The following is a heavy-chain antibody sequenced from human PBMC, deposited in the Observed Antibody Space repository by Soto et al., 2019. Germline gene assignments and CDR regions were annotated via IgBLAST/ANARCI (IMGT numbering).Heavy chain of an antibody. CDR3: ATPGTTVTPGFDY. Sequence: SEALSLTCTVSGGSISSSSYYWGLIRQPPGKGLEWIGSIYYSGSTYYNPSLKSRVTISVDTSKNQFSLKLSSVTAADTAVYYCATPGTTVTPGFDYWGQGTLVTVSS. V-gene: IGHV4-39*01. CDR2: IYYSGST. D-gene: IGHD4-17*01. CDR1: GGSISSSSYY. J-gene: IGHJ4*02.